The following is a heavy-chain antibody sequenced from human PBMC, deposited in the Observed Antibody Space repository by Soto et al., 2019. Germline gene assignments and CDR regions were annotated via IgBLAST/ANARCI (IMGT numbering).Heavy chain of an antibody. CDR1: GFTVSSNY. CDR3: ARFSKGGSYFDY. V-gene: IGHV3-53*01. D-gene: IGHD1-26*01. J-gene: IGHJ4*02. Sequence: GGSLRLSCAASGFTVSSNYMSWVRQAPGKGLEWVSVIYSGGSTYYADSVKGRFTISRDNSKNTLYLQMNSLRAEDTAVYYCARFSKGGSYFDYWGQGTLVTVSS. CDR2: IYSGGST.